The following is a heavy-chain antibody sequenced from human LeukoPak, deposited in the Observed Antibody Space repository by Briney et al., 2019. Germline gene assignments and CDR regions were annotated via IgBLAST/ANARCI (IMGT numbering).Heavy chain of an antibody. CDR3: ARGRYYYDSSGFPGDAFDI. CDR2: ISYDGTNK. J-gene: IGHJ3*02. D-gene: IGHD3-22*01. Sequence: GGSLRLSCAASGSTFSSYAMHWVRQAPGKGLECGAVISYDGTNKYYADSVKGRFTISRDNSKNTLYLQMNSLRAEDTAVYYCARGRYYYDSSGFPGDAFDIWGQGTMVTVSS. CDR1: GSTFSSYA. V-gene: IGHV3-30*01.